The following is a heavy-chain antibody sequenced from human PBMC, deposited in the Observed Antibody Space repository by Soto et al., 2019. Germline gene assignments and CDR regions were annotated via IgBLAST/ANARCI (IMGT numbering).Heavy chain of an antibody. CDR3: AGGAPTKNFVWLLEPPYDAFDI. V-gene: IGHV3-48*01. Sequence: GGSLRLSCAASGFTFSSYSMNWVRQAPGKGLEWVSYISSTSSTIYYADSVKGRFTISRDNAKNSLYLQMNSLRAEDTAVYYCAGGAPTKNFVWLLEPPYDAFDIWGQGTMVTVSS. J-gene: IGHJ3*02. D-gene: IGHD3-9*01. CDR1: GFTFSSYS. CDR2: ISSTSSTI.